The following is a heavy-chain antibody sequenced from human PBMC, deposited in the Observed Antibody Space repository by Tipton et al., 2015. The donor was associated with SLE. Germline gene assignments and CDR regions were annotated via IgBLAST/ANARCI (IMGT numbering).Heavy chain of an antibody. V-gene: IGHV4-59*01. CDR3: ARNRGYCGGDCYSSFDY. D-gene: IGHD2-21*01. CDR1: GGSISSYY. Sequence: TLSLTCTVSGGSISSYYWSWIWQPPGKGLEWIGDIYYSGSTNYNPSLKSRVTISVDTSKNQFSLKLSSVTAADTAVYYCARNRGYCGGDCYSSFDYWGQGTLVTVSS. J-gene: IGHJ4*02. CDR2: IYYSGST.